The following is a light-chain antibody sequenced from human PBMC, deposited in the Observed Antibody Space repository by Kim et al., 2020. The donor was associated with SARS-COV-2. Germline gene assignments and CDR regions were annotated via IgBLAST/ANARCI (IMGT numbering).Light chain of an antibody. V-gene: IGLV1-47*01. CDR3: AAWDDSLSGPV. CDR2: RNN. J-gene: IGLJ2*01. CDR1: SSNIGSNY. Sequence: GQRGPLSCSGSSSNIGSNYGYWYEQRPGTAPRLHIYRNNQRPSGGPDRFSGSKSGTSASLAISGLRSEDEADYYCAAWDDSLSGPVFGGGTQLTVL.